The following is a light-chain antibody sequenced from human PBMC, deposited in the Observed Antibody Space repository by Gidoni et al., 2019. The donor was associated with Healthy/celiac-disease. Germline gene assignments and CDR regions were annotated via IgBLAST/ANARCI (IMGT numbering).Light chain of an antibody. CDR3: QQRSNWPPENT. J-gene: IGKJ2*01. Sequence: ELVLTQSPATLSLSPGERATLSCRASQSVSSYLAWYQQKPGQAPRLLIYDASNRATGIPARFSGSGSGTDFTLTISSLEPEDFAVYYCQQRSNWPPENTFXQXTKLEIK. CDR2: DAS. CDR1: QSVSSY. V-gene: IGKV3-11*01.